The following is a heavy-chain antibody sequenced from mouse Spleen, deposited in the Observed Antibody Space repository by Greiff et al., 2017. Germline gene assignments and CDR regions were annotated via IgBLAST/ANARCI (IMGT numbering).Heavy chain of an antibody. Sequence: QVQLQQSGAELVRPGTSVKVSCKASGYAFTNYLIEWVKQRPGQGLEWIGLINPGSGGTNYNEKFKGKATLTADKSSSTAYMQLSSLTSEDSAVYFCAKHSSGYAYYFDYWGQGTTLTVSS. CDR3: AKHSSGYAYYFDY. V-gene: IGHV1-54*01. CDR2: INPGSGGT. D-gene: IGHD3-1*01. J-gene: IGHJ2*01. CDR1: GYAFTNYL.